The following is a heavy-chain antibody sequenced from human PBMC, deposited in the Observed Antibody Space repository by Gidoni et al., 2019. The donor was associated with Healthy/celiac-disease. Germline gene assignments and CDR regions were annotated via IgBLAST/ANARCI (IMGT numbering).Heavy chain of an antibody. D-gene: IGHD6-19*01. CDR1: GFTFSSYE. Sequence: EVQLVESGGGLVQPGGSLRLSCAASGFTFSSYEMNWVRQAPGKGLEWVSYISSSGSTIYYADSVKGRFTISRDNAKNSLYLQMNSLRAEDTAVYYCARVEGEQWLGLGYFQHWGQGTLVTVSS. CDR2: ISSSGSTI. V-gene: IGHV3-48*03. J-gene: IGHJ1*01. CDR3: ARVEGEQWLGLGYFQH.